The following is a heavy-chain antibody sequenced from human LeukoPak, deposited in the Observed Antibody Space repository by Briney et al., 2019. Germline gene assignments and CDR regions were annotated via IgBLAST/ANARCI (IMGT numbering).Heavy chain of an antibody. D-gene: IGHD3-16*02. CDR1: GGSISSYY. CDR3: ASMYYDYVWGSYRYDY. V-gene: IGHV4-59*01. J-gene: IGHJ4*02. Sequence: PSETLSLTCTVSGGSISSYYWSWIRQPPGKGLEWIGYIYYSGSTNYNPSLKSRVTISVDTSKNQFSLKLSSVTAADTAVYYCASMYYDYVWGSYRYDYWGQETLVTVSS. CDR2: IYYSGST.